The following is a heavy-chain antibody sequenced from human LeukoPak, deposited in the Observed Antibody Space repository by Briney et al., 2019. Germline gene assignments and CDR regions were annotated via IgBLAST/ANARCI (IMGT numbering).Heavy chain of an antibody. CDR3: ARAYYVSSGYFGWGTDYYYYYMDV. CDR2: IHPKSGGA. Sequence: ASVKVSCKASGYTFTANYIHWVRQAPGQGLEWVGRIHPKSGGANYAQKFRDRVTLTRDTSINTAYMELSGLRSDDAAVYYCARAYYVSSGYFGWGTDYYYYYMDVWGEGTTVTISS. J-gene: IGHJ6*03. V-gene: IGHV1-2*06. CDR1: GYTFTANY. D-gene: IGHD3-22*01.